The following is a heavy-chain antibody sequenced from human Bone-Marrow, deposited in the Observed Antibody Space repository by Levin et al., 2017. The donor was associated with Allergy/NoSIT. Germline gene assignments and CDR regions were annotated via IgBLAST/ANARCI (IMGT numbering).Heavy chain of an antibody. D-gene: IGHD4-17*01. CDR1: GFTFDIYA. CDR2: LTGSGGQT. J-gene: IGHJ5*01. V-gene: IGHV3-23*01. Sequence: VASVKVSCVASGFTFDIYAMIWVRQTPDKGLEWVSGLTGSGGQTYYADSVKGRFTISRDNSKNRVYLQMKAVRAEDAGIYYCAKDWTTAIGTTSWFDSWGHGTLVTVS. CDR3: AKDWTTAIGTTSWFDS.